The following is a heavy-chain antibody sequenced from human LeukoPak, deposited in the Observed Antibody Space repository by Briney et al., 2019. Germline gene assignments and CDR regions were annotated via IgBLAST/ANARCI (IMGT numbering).Heavy chain of an antibody. J-gene: IGHJ4*02. D-gene: IGHD2-2*01. CDR1: GFTFSSYS. V-gene: IGHV3-21*01. CDR3: ASLGLPAASPFDY. CDR2: ISSSSSYI. Sequence: GGSLRLSCAASGFTFSSYSMNWVRQAPGKGLEWVSSISSSSSYIYYADSVKGRFTISRDNAKNSLYLQMNSLRAEDTAVYYCASLGLPAASPFDYWGQGTLVTVSS.